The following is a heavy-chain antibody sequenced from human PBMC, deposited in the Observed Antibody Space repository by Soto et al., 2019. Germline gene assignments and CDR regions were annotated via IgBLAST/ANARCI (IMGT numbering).Heavy chain of an antibody. D-gene: IGHD2-15*01. J-gene: IGHJ5*02. V-gene: IGHV3-30*03. CDR1: GLTNYG. CDR3: VRDHYCSGGSCHSDDQWFDP. CDR2: IPYDGSDK. Sequence: QVQLVESGGGVVQPGGPLKLSCEAFGLTNYGWNWARQAPGRGLEWLALIPYDGSDKYYADSVKGRCTISRDNSKNTLYLQMNSLRPEDTAVYYCVRDHYCSGGSCHSDDQWFDPWGQGTLVTVSS.